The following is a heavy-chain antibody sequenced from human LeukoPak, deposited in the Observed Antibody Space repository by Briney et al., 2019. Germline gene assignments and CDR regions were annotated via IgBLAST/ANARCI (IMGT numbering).Heavy chain of an antibody. J-gene: IGHJ4*02. D-gene: IGHD2-15*01. CDR2: FDPEDGET. CDR3: ATTGKHCSPGGCSGGAFDY. CDR1: GYTLTELS. V-gene: IGHV1-24*01. Sequence: ASVKVSCKVSGYTLTELSMHWVRQAPGKGLEWMGGFDPEDGETIYAQKFQGRVTMTEDTSTDTAYMELSSLRSEDTAVYYCATTGKHCSPGGCSGGAFDYWGQGTLVTVSS.